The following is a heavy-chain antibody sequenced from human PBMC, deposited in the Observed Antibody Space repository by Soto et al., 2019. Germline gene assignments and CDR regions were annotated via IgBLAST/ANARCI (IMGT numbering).Heavy chain of an antibody. CDR2: IKSKTDGGTT. V-gene: IGHV3-15*01. D-gene: IGHD3-16*01. Sequence: PRGSRRLACAASGITFSKAWMNWVRQAPGKGLEWVGRIKSKTDGGTTDYAAPVKGRFTISRDDSKNTLYLQMNSLKTEDTAMYYCTSPLTPALSSQWGSIYYCYGMDVWGQGTTVTVSS. CDR3: TSPLTPALSSQWGSIYYCYGMDV. CDR1: GITFSKAW. J-gene: IGHJ6*02.